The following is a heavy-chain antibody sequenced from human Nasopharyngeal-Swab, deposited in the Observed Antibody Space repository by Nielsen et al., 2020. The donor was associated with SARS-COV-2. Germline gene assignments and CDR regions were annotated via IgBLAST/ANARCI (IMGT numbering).Heavy chain of an antibody. V-gene: IGHV3-11*04. CDR2: ISGRGTNI. CDR1: GLTFSDYY. Sequence: GESLKISCAASGLTFSDYYMSWIRQAPGKGLEWVSYISGRGTNIYYAESVKGRFTISRDNAKNSLYLQLNSLRAEDTAVYYCARVGLFDYWGQGTLVTVSS. J-gene: IGHJ4*02. CDR3: ARVGLFDY.